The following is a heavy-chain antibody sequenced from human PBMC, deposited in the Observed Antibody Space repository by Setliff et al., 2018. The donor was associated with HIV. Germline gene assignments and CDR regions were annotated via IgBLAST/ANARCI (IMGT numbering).Heavy chain of an antibody. CDR1: GYTFTSYG. CDR3: ATLRRDHDSYGEYRDDVFDI. Sequence: ASVKVSCKASGYTFTSYGVSWVRQAPGQGLQWMGWISGYNGNTHYAQKVQGRVTMTTDTSTSTAYMEFRSLISDDTAVYYCATLRRDHDSYGEYRDDVFDIWGQGTMVTVSS. D-gene: IGHD4-17*01. CDR2: ISGYNGNT. J-gene: IGHJ3*02. V-gene: IGHV1-18*01.